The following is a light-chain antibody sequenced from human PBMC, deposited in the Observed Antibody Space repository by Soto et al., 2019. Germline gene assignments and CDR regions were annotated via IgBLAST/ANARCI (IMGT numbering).Light chain of an antibody. V-gene: IGLV2-14*01. CDR1: SSDVGGYNY. Sequence: QSALTQPASVSGSPGQSITISCTGTSSDVGGYNYVSWYQPHPGKAPKLMIYEVSNRPSGVSNRFSGSKSGNTASLTLSGLQAEDEADYYCSSYTSSSIDYVFGTGTKVTVL. CDR3: SSYTSSSIDYV. CDR2: EVS. J-gene: IGLJ1*01.